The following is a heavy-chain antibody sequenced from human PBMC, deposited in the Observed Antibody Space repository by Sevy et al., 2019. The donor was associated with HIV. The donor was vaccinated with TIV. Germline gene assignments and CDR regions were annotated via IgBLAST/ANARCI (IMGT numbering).Heavy chain of an antibody. CDR2: ISGSGGST. V-gene: IGHV3-23*01. CDR3: ARRPDFGVVIPTGVMDV. Sequence: GGSLRLSCAASGFTFSSYAMSWVRQAPGKGLQWVSVISGSGGSTYYADSVKGRFTIFRDNSKNTMYLQMSSLRAEDTAVYYCARRPDFGVVIPTGVMDVWGQGTTVTVSS. D-gene: IGHD3-3*01. J-gene: IGHJ6*02. CDR1: GFTFSSYA.